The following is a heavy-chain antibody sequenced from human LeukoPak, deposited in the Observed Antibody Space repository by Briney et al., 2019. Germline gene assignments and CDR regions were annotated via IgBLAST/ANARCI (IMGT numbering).Heavy chain of an antibody. Sequence: GGSLGLSCAASGFTFSSYSMNWVRQAPGKGLEWVSSISSSSSYIFYADSVKGRCTISRDNAKNSLYLQMNSLRAEDTAVYYCARDDIGSNAFDIWGQGTMVTVSS. CDR2: ISSSSSYI. J-gene: IGHJ3*02. CDR1: GFTFSSYS. V-gene: IGHV3-21*01. D-gene: IGHD3-10*01. CDR3: ARDDIGSNAFDI.